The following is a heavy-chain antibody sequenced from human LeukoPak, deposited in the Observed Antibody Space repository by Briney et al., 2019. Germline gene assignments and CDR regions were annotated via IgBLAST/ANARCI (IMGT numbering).Heavy chain of an antibody. D-gene: IGHD1-26*01. CDR1: GFTFSSYS. CDR3: ASSGSYSRDAFDI. J-gene: IGHJ3*02. V-gene: IGHV3-21*01. Sequence: GGTLRLSCAVSGFTFSSYSMNWVRQAPGKGLEWVSSISSGSSYIYYADSVKGRFTISRDNAKNSLYLQMNSLRAEDTAVYYCASSGSYSRDAFDIWGQGTMVTVSS. CDR2: ISSGSSYI.